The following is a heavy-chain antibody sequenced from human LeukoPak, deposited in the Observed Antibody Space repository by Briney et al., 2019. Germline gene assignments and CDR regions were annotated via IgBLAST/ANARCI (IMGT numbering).Heavy chain of an antibody. CDR2: IFTSGIT. D-gene: IGHD3-10*01. CDR1: GGSIRIYY. Sequence: PSETLSLTCTDSGGSIRIYYWNWIRQPAGKGLEWIGRIFTSGITNYDPSLKSRVTMSVDTSKNQFSLNLSSVTAADTAVYYCARESSGNYYNPLGYMDVWGKGTTVTVSS. J-gene: IGHJ6*03. CDR3: ARESSGNYYNPLGYMDV. V-gene: IGHV4-4*07.